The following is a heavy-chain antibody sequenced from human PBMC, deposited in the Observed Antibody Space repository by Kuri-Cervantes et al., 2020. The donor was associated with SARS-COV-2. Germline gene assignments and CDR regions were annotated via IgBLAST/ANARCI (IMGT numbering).Heavy chain of an antibody. CDR3: ARNDFWSGYYLDY. V-gene: IGHV3-33*05. D-gene: IGHD3-3*01. Sequence: GESLKISCAASGFSFTSYGMHWVRQAPGKGLEWVALISYDGNNKFYADSVKGRFTISRDNAKNSLYLQMNSLRAEDTAVYYCARNDFWSGYYLDYWGQGTLVTVSS. CDR1: GFSFTSYG. J-gene: IGHJ4*02. CDR2: ISYDGNNK.